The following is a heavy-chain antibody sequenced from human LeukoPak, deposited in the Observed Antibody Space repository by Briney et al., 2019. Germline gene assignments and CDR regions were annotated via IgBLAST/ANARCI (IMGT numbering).Heavy chain of an antibody. CDR1: GFTFSNAW. J-gene: IGHJ6*03. V-gene: IGHV3-15*01. Sequence: GGSLRLSSGASGFTFSNAWMSWVRQAPGKGLEWVGRIKSETDGGTTDYAAPVKGRFTISRDDSKSTLYLQMNSLKTEDTAVYYCSGCSSTSCSSLYMDVWGKGTTVTVSS. CDR3: SGCSSTSCSSLYMDV. D-gene: IGHD2-2*01. CDR2: IKSETDGGTT.